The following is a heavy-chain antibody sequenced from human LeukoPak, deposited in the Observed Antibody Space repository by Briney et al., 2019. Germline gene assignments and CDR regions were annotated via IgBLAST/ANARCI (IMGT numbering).Heavy chain of an antibody. CDR1: GFTVSSNY. V-gene: IGHV3-66*01. CDR2: IYSGGST. J-gene: IGHJ4*02. D-gene: IGHD1-26*01. Sequence: GGSLRLSCGASGFTVSSNYMSWVRQAPGKGLQWVSLIYSGGSTYYTESVKGRFTISRDNSKNTLYLQMNSLRTEDTAVYYCASGRGSYSPDYWGQGTLVTVSS. CDR3: ASGRGSYSPDY.